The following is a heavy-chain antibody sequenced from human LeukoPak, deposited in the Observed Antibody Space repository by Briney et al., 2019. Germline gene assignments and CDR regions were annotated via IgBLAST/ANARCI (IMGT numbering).Heavy chain of an antibody. Sequence: GGSLRLSCAASGFTFSGYWMSWVRQAPGKGLEWVANIKQDGSEKYYVDSVKGRFTISRDNAKHSLYLQMNSLRAEDTAVYYCARVVQLALFDRWGQGTLVTVSS. CDR3: ARVVQLALFDR. V-gene: IGHV3-7*01. CDR2: IKQDGSEK. J-gene: IGHJ5*02. D-gene: IGHD1-1*01. CDR1: GFTFSGYW.